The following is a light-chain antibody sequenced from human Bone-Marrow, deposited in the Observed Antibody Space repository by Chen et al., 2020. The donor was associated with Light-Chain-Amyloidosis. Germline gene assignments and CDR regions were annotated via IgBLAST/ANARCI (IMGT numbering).Light chain of an antibody. CDR2: GAS. V-gene: IGKV1-33*01. CDR1: QDIKND. CDR3: QQFHDRPFT. J-gene: IGKJ3*01. Sequence: DIQMTQSPSSLSASVGDRVTIPCQASQDIKNDLNWYQQKPGKAPKLLIFGASNLETGVPSRFSGSGSGTDFTFTISNLQPEDIATYFCQQFHDRPFTFGPGTKVDIK.